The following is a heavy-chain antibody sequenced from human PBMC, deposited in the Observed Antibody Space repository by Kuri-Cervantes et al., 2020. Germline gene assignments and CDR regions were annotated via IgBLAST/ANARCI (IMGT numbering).Heavy chain of an antibody. Sequence: SETLSLTCTVSGGSVSSGSYYWSWIRQPPGKGLEWIGYIYYSGSTNYNPSLKSRVTISVDTSKKHFSLKLSSVTAADTAVYYCARLATYYYDSSDFDPWGQGTLVTVSS. CDR3: ARLATYYYDSSDFDP. J-gene: IGHJ5*02. CDR1: GGSVSSGSYY. V-gene: IGHV4-61*01. D-gene: IGHD3-22*01. CDR2: IYYSGST.